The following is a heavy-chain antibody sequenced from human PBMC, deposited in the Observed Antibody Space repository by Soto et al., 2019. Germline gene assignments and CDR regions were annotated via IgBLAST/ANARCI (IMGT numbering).Heavy chain of an antibody. D-gene: IGHD1-26*01. V-gene: IGHV4-39*01. Sequence: SETLSLTCTVSGGSISSSNYYWAWIRQSPGKGLEWAATLYYSGSTYSNPSLKSRVTISVDTSKNQFSLKLSSVTAADTAVYYCARVQWELLSYFDYWGLGTLVTVSS. CDR2: LYYSGST. CDR1: GGSISSSNYY. J-gene: IGHJ4*02. CDR3: ARVQWELLSYFDY.